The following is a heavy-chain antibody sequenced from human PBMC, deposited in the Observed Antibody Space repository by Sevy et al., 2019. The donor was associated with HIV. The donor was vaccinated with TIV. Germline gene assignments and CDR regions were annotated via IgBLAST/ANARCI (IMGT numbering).Heavy chain of an antibody. Sequence: LSLTCAASGFTFSDSWMTWVRQGPGKGLEWVANINQAGSDKYYVGSVRGRFTISRDNAKNSLYLQMNSLRVEDTALYYCAGGGFLSRYWGQGSLVTVSS. J-gene: IGHJ4*02. V-gene: IGHV3-7*01. CDR2: INQAGSDK. CDR1: GFTFSDSW. CDR3: AGGGFLSRY. D-gene: IGHD2-15*01.